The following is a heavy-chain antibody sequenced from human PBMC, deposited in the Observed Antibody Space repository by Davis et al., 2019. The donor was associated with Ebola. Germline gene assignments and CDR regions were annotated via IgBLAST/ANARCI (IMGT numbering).Heavy chain of an antibody. CDR3: ANIAGGAY. CDR2: ISYDGSNK. V-gene: IGHV3-30-3*01. Sequence: GESLKISCAASGFIFNTYAMHWVRQAPGKGLEWVAVISYDGSNKYYADSVKGRFTISRDNSKNTLYLQMNSLRAEDTAVYYCANIAGGAYWGQGTLVTVSS. CDR1: GFIFNTYA. D-gene: IGHD2-15*01. J-gene: IGHJ4*02.